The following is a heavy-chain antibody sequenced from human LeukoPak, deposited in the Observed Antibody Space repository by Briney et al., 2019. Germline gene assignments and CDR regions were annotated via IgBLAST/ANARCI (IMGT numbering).Heavy chain of an antibody. J-gene: IGHJ4*02. Sequence: GGSLRLSCAASGFTFTSYWMSWVRQVPGKGLEWVANIKQDGSERYYVDSVKGRFTISRDNAKNSLFLRMNSLRAEDTAVYYCARDSLIISTTGDYGDYEGAWLDYWGQGTLVTVSS. CDR1: GFTFTSYW. CDR3: ARDSLIISTTGDYGDYEGAWLDY. CDR2: IKQDGSER. V-gene: IGHV3-7*01. D-gene: IGHD4-17*01.